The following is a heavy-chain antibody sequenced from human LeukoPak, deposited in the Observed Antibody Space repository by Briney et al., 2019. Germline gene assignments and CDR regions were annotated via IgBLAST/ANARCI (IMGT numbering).Heavy chain of an antibody. D-gene: IGHD3-10*01. V-gene: IGHV3-9*01. CDR1: GFTFDDYA. CDR2: ISWNSGSI. J-gene: IGHJ4*02. CDR3: AKDMATSDYYGSGSYDY. Sequence: GGSLRLSCAASGFTFDDYAMHWVRQAPGEGLEWVSGISWNSGSIGYADSVKGRFTISRDNAKNSLYLQMNSLRAEDTALYYCAKDMATSDYYGSGSYDYWGQGTLVTVSS.